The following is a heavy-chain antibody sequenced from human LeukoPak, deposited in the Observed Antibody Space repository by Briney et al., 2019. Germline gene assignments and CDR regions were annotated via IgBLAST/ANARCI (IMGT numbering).Heavy chain of an antibody. D-gene: IGHD7-27*01. CDR3: AKEFWGYDAFDI. CDR1: GFTFSSYG. V-gene: IGHV3-30*02. J-gene: IGHJ3*02. Sequence: GGSLRLSCAASGFTFSSYGMDWVRQAPGKGPEWVAFIRYDGSNKYYADSVKGRFTISRDNSKNTLYLQMNSLRAEDTAVYYCAKEFWGYDAFDIWGQGTMVTVSS. CDR2: IRYDGSNK.